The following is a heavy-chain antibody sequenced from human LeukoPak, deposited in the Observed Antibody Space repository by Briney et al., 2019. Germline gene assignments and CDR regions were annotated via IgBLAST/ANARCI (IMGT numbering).Heavy chain of an antibody. J-gene: IGHJ5*02. V-gene: IGHV4-61*02. D-gene: IGHD1-7*01. CDR2: IYTSGST. CDR1: GGSISSGSYY. CDR3: ARNPNWNYEGSWFDP. Sequence: SETLSLTCTVSGGSISSGSYYWSWIRQPAGKGLEWIGRIYTSGSTNYNPSLKSRVTISVDTSKNQFSLKLSSVTAADTAVYYCARNPNWNYEGSWFDPWGRGTLVTVSS.